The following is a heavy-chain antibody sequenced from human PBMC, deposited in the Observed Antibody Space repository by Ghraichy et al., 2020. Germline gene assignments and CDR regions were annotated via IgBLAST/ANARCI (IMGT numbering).Heavy chain of an antibody. J-gene: IGHJ4*02. CDR2: IYYNGYT. CDR1: GGSVSSDSYY. Sequence: SETLSLTCTVSGGSVSSDSYYWGWIRQTPGKGLEWIASIYYNGYTYYNPSLKSRVTISVDMSKNQFALKLSSVTAADTAVYYCASSAFGVVINLYYFDYWGQGTLVNVSS. CDR3: ASSAFGVVINLYYFDY. D-gene: IGHD3-3*01. V-gene: IGHV4-39*01.